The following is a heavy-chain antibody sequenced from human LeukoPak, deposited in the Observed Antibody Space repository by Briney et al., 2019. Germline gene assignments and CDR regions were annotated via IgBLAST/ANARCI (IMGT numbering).Heavy chain of an antibody. Sequence: LTGGSLRLSCAASGFTFTNDWMNWVRQVPGKGLEWVSVISGIDLSAYYADSVKGRFTISRDNSKNTLYLQMNSLRAEDTAVYYCAKSVRTYYYDSSGPLVPDYWGQGTLVTVSS. CDR2: ISGIDLSA. V-gene: IGHV3-23*01. J-gene: IGHJ4*02. CDR3: AKSVRTYYYDSSGPLVPDY. CDR1: GFTFTNDW. D-gene: IGHD3-22*01.